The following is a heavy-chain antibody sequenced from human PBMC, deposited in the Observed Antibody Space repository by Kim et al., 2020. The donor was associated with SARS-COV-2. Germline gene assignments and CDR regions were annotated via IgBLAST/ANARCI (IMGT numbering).Heavy chain of an antibody. CDR3: ARESGSYSSFDY. CDR2: ISYDGSNK. D-gene: IGHD1-26*01. CDR1: GFTFSSYA. V-gene: IGHV3-30*04. J-gene: IGHJ4*02. Sequence: GGSLRLSCAASGFTFSSYAMHWVRQAPGKGLEWVAVISYDGSNKYYADSVKGRFTISRDNSKNTLYLQMNSLRAEDTAVYYCARESGSYSSFDYWGQGTL.